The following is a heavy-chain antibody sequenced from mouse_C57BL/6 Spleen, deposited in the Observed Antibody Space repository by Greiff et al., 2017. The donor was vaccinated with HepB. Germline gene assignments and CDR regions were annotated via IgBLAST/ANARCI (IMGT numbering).Heavy chain of an antibody. J-gene: IGHJ3*01. CDR3: ARAGGYYDGSGFAY. CDR2: IDPSDSET. V-gene: IGHV1-52*01. CDR1: GYTFTSYW. D-gene: IGHD1-1*01. Sequence: VQLQQPGAELVRPGSSVKLSCKASGYTFTSYWMHWVKQRPIQGLEWIGNIDPSDSETHYNQKFKDKATLTVDKSSSTAYMQLSSLTSEDSAVYYCARAGGYYDGSGFAYWGQGTLVTVSA.